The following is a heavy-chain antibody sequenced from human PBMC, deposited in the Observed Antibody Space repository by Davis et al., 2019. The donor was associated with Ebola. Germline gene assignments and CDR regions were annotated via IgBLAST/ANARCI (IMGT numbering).Heavy chain of an antibody. J-gene: IGHJ4*02. CDR3: ARGYGDYVGISDY. CDR2: IIPIFGTA. CDR1: GYTFTSYG. Sequence: AASVKVSCKASGYTFTSYGISRVRQAPGQGLEWMGGIIPIFGTANYAQKFQGRVTMTTDTSTSTAYMELRSLRSDDTAVYYCARGYGDYVGISDYWGQGTLVTVSS. V-gene: IGHV1-18*01. D-gene: IGHD4-17*01.